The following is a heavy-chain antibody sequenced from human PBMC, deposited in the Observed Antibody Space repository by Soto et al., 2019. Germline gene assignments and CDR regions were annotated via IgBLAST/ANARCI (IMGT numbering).Heavy chain of an antibody. Sequence: SVKVSCKASGGTFSRYGISWVRQAPGQGLEWMGGIIPMFAKANYAQKFQDRVTITADESTGTAYMELRSLRFEDTAVYYCTRDGTLYDSSAYYYLYWGQGTLVTVSS. CDR2: IIPMFAKA. D-gene: IGHD3-22*01. J-gene: IGHJ4*02. CDR1: GGTFSRYG. CDR3: TRDGTLYDSSAYYYLY. V-gene: IGHV1-69*13.